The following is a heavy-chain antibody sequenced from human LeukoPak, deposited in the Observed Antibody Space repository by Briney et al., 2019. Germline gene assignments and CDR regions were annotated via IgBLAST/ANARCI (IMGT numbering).Heavy chain of an antibody. CDR3: ARDRGSAGGFDY. CDR2: IYYSGIT. J-gene: IGHJ4*02. CDR1: GGSISPYY. D-gene: IGHD2-15*01. Sequence: SETLSLTCSVSGGSISPYYWSWIRQPPGKGLEWIGYIYYSGITNYNPSLKSRVTISVDTSKNQFSLKLSSVTAADTAVYYCARDRGSAGGFDYWGQGTLVTVSS. V-gene: IGHV4-59*01.